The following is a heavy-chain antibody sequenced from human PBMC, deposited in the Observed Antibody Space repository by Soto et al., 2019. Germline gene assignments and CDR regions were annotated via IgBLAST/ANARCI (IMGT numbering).Heavy chain of an antibody. CDR1: GFPLTRIS. V-gene: IGHV3-21*06. Sequence: PGGSLRRSWTPLGFPLTRISMNWVRQAPGKGLEWVSSISSTTNYIYYGDSMKGRFTISRDNAKNSLYLEMNSLRAEDTAVYYCARESEDLTSNFDYWGQGTLVTVSS. CDR2: ISSTTNYI. CDR3: ARESEDLTSNFDY. J-gene: IGHJ4*02.